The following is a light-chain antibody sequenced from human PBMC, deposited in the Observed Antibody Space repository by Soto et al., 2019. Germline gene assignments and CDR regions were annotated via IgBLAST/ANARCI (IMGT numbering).Light chain of an antibody. V-gene: IGLV2-8*01. J-gene: IGLJ1*01. Sequence: QSVLTQPPSASGSPGQSVTISCTVTKRDSGVYDFVSWYQHDPGKAPRLIIYEVVQRPSGVPDRFSGSKSGNTASLTVSGLQAADEADYFCKSYAGSNTYVFGSGTKVTVL. CDR2: EVV. CDR3: KSYAGSNTYV. CDR1: KRDSGVYDF.